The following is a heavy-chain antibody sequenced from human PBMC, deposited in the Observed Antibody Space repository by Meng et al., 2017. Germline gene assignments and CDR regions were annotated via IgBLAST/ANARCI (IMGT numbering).Heavy chain of an antibody. CDR1: GFTFRNYW. CDR2: IKPDGTMT. CDR3: ARSDWFDP. V-gene: IGHV3-74*01. Sequence: VQLVRSGGGLVHSGGSLRLSRTASGFTFRNYWMHWVRQAPGKGLVWVSRIKPDGTMTVYADSVKGRFTISRDNAKNTLYLQMNSLRSDDTAVYYCARSDWFDPWGQGTLVTVSS. J-gene: IGHJ5*02.